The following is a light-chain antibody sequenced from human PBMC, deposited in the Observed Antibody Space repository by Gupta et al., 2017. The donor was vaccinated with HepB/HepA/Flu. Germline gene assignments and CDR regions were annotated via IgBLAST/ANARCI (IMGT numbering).Light chain of an antibody. Sequence: DIVMTQSPDSLAVSLGERATINCKSSQSVLYSPNNKNYLAWYQQKPGQPPKLLIYWASSRESGVPDRFSGSGSGTDFTLTISSLQAEDVAVYYCQQDYNIPRTFGQGTKVEIK. CDR1: QSVLYSPNNKNY. J-gene: IGKJ1*01. CDR2: WAS. CDR3: QQDYNIPRT. V-gene: IGKV4-1*01.